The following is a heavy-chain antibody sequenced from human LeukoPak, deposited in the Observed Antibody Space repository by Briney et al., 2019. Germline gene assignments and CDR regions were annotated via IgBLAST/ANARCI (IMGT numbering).Heavy chain of an antibody. J-gene: IGHJ6*04. CDR1: GFTFTSSA. Sequence: TSVKVSCKASGFTFTSSAVQWVRQARGQRLEWIGWIVVGSGNTNYAQKFQERVTITRDMSTSTAYMELSSLRSEDTAVYYCAADPTARVYYYYGMDVWGKGTTVTVSS. CDR2: IVVGSGNT. D-gene: IGHD4-17*01. V-gene: IGHV1-58*01. CDR3: AADPTARVYYYYGMDV.